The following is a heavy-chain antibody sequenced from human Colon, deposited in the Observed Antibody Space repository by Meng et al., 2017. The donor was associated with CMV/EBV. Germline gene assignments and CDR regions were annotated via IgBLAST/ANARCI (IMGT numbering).Heavy chain of an antibody. CDR1: GFTFDDFA. CDR3: AKIYWNYRGLIDY. Sequence: SLKISCAASGFTFDDFAMHWVRQGPRKGLEWVSGISWNGGRVGYADTVKGRFTITRDNAKKSLYLQMNSLRAEDTAVYYCAKIYWNYRGLIDYWGQGTLVTVSS. CDR2: ISWNGGRV. J-gene: IGHJ4*02. V-gene: IGHV3-9*01. D-gene: IGHD1-7*01.